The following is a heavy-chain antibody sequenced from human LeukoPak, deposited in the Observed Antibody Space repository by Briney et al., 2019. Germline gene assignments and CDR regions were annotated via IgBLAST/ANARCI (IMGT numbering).Heavy chain of an antibody. CDR1: GGSISSGDYY. Sequence: PSQTLSLTSTVSGGSISSGDYYWSWIRQPPGKGLEWIGYIYYSGSTYYNPSLKSRVTISVDTSKNQFSLKLSSVTAADTAVYYCHYDFWSGYSYFDYWGQGTLVTVSS. CDR2: IYYSGST. J-gene: IGHJ4*02. CDR3: HYDFWSGYSYFDY. V-gene: IGHV4-30-4*01. D-gene: IGHD3-3*01.